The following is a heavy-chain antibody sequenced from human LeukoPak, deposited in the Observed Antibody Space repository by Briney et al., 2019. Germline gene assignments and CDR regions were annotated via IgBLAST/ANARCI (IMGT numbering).Heavy chain of an antibody. CDR3: ARDRREQLAPYYYYGMDV. J-gene: IGHJ6*02. CDR1: GFTLRSYW. V-gene: IGHV3-7*03. D-gene: IGHD6-6*01. Sequence: GGSLRLSCAASGFTLRSYWMTWVRQAPGKGLEWVANIKQDGSEIHYVDSVKGRFTISRDNAKNSLHLQMNSLRVEDTAVYYCARDRREQLAPYYYYGMDVWGQGTTVTVSS. CDR2: IKQDGSEI.